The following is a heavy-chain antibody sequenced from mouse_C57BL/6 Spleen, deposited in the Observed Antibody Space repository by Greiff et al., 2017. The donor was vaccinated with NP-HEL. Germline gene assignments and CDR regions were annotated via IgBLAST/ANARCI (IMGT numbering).Heavy chain of an antibody. Sequence: QQSCKASGYTFTSYWMHWVKQRPGRGLEWIGRIDPNSGGTKYNEKFKSKATLTVDKPSSTAYMQRSSLTSEDSAVYYCARGWLLPSYAMDYWGQGTSVTVSS. J-gene: IGHJ4*01. D-gene: IGHD2-3*01. CDR2: IDPNSGGT. CDR3: ARGWLLPSYAMDY. CDR1: GYTFTSYW. V-gene: IGHV1-72*01.